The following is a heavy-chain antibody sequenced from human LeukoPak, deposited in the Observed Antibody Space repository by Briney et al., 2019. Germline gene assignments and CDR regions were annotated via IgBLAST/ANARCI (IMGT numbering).Heavy chain of an antibody. Sequence: GGSLRLSCAASGFTFSSYSMNWVRQAPGKGLEWVSSISSSSSYIYYADSVKGRFTISRDNAKNSLYLQMNSLRAEDTAVYYCARVWGYGNWNFDYWGQGTLVTVSS. CDR3: ARVWGYGNWNFDY. CDR1: GFTFSSYS. V-gene: IGHV3-21*01. CDR2: ISSSSSYI. J-gene: IGHJ4*02. D-gene: IGHD3-16*01.